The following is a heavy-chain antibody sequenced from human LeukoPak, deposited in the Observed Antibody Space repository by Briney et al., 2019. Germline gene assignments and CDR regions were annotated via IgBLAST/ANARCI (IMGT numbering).Heavy chain of an antibody. Sequence: SVKVSCKASGGTFSSYAISWVRQAPGQGLEWMGGIIPIFGTANYAQKFQGRVTITADESTSTAYMELSSLRSEDTAVYYCARLRIYCSSTSCSMEYYFDYWGQGTLVTVSS. CDR2: IIPIFGTA. D-gene: IGHD2-2*01. CDR1: GGTFSSYA. J-gene: IGHJ4*02. CDR3: ARLRIYCSSTSCSMEYYFDY. V-gene: IGHV1-69*13.